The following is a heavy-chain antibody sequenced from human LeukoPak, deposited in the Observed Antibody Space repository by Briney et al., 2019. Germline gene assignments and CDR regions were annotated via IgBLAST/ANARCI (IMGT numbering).Heavy chain of an antibody. CDR2: IYYSGST. D-gene: IGHD1-26*01. Sequence: SETLSLTCTVSGGSISSSSYYWSWIRQPPGKGLEWIGYIYYSGSTNYNPSLKSRVTISVDTSKNQFSLKLSSVTAADTAVYYCARWVGATTGNLDYWGQGTLVTVSS. J-gene: IGHJ4*02. CDR3: ARWVGATTGNLDY. V-gene: IGHV4-61*01. CDR1: GGSISSSSYY.